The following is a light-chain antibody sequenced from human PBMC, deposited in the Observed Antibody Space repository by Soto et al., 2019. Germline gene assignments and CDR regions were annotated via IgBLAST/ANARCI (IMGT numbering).Light chain of an antibody. Sequence: EIVLTQSPGTLSLSPGERATLSCRASQSVSSSYLAWYQQKSGQAPRLLIYGASSRAAGIPDRFSGSGSGTDFTLTISRLEPEDFAVYYCQQSGSSPRTFGQGTKV. CDR1: QSVSSSY. CDR2: GAS. J-gene: IGKJ1*01. CDR3: QQSGSSPRT. V-gene: IGKV3-20*01.